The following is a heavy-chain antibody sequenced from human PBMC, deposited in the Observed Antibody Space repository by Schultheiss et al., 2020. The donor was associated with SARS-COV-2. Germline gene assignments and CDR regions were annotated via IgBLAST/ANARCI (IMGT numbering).Heavy chain of an antibody. CDR1: GGSISSSSYY. Sequence: SETLSLTCTVSGGSISSSSYYWGWIRQPPGKGLEWIGSIYYSGSTYYNPSLNSRVTISVDTSKNQFSLKLSSVTAADTAVYYCAGGYSYGYPFDYWGQGTLVTVSS. CDR3: AGGYSYGYPFDY. CDR2: IYYSGST. V-gene: IGHV4-39*07. J-gene: IGHJ4*02. D-gene: IGHD5-18*01.